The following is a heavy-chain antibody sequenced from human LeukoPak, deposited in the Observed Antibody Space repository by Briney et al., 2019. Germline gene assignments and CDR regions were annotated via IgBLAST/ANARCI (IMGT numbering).Heavy chain of an antibody. CDR3: AVRVGQDYYDSSGYLYDY. J-gene: IGHJ4*02. D-gene: IGHD3-22*01. CDR1: GFTVSSNY. CDR2: IYSGGST. V-gene: IGHV3-53*01. Sequence: GGSLRLSCAASGFTVSSNYMSWVRQAPGKGLEWVSVIYSGGSTYYADSVKGRFTISRDNSKNTLYLQMNSLRAEDTAVYYCAVRVGQDYYDSSGYLYDYWGQGTLVTVSS.